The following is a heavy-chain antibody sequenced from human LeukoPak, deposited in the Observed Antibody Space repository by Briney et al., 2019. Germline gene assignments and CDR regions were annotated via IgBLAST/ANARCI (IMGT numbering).Heavy chain of an antibody. V-gene: IGHV3-74*01. J-gene: IGHJ6*03. CDR2: INTDGSDT. D-gene: IGHD3-16*02. Sequence: GGSLRLSCAASGFTFNSYWMHWVRHAPGKGLVWVSRINTDGSDTTYADSVKGRFTISRDNAKNTLYLQMNSLRAEDTAVYYCARGPSFSYYYYYMDVWGKGTTVTVSS. CDR1: GFTFNSYW. CDR3: ARGPSFSYYYYYMDV.